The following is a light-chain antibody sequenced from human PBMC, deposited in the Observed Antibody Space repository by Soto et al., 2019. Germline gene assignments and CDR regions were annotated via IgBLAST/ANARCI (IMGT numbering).Light chain of an antibody. V-gene: IGLV2-14*01. CDR3: SSYTSSVTPYV. CDR1: SSDVGDYKY. J-gene: IGLJ1*01. Sequence: QSVLTQPASVSGSPGQSITISCTGTSSDVGDYKYVSWYQQHPDKAPKLIIFVNSNRPSGVSNRFSGSKSGNTASLTISGLQAEDEADYYCSSYTSSVTPYVFGTGTKVTVL. CDR2: VNS.